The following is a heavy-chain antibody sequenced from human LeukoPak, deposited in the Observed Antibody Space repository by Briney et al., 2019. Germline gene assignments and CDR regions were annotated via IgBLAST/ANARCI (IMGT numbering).Heavy chain of an antibody. D-gene: IGHD2-8*01. Sequence: ASVKVSCKASGYTFTDYYMHWVRQAPGQGLEWMGWINPNSGGTNYAQKFQGRVTMTRDKSINTVYMELSGLTSDDTALYYCARGPNHYYYMDFWGTGTTVSVSS. CDR3: ARGPNHYYYMDF. CDR2: INPNSGGT. V-gene: IGHV1-2*02. CDR1: GYTFTDYY. J-gene: IGHJ6*03.